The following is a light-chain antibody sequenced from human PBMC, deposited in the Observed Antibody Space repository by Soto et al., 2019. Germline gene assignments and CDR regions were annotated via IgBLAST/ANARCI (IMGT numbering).Light chain of an antibody. CDR2: GAS. Sequence: EMVMTHSPATLSVSPGERATLSCRASQSVSSYLACYQQKLGQAPRLLIYGASTRSTGISARCSGSGSGTEFSPLTSSLQSEDVAVYYCQQYNYRPPLTFGGGTNVEIK. V-gene: IGKV3-15*01. CDR1: QSVSSY. J-gene: IGKJ4*01. CDR3: QQYNYRPPLT.